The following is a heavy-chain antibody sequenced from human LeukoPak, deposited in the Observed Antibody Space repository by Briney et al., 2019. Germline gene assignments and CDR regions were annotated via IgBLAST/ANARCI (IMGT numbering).Heavy chain of an antibody. V-gene: IGHV3-30*18. CDR2: ISDDGGNK. CDR1: GFTFSTYD. D-gene: IGHD6-6*01. J-gene: IGHJ6*02. CDR3: AKDSSSSNYYYGMDV. Sequence: GRSLRLSCAASGFTFSTYDMHWVRQAPGKGLEWVAVISDDGGNKNYADSVKGRVTISRDNSKNTLILQMNSLRPEDTAVYYCAKDSSSSNYYYGMDVWGQGTTVTVSS.